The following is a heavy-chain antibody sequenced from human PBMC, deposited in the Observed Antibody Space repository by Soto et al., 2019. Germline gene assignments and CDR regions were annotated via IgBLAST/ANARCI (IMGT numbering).Heavy chain of an antibody. CDR3: AGENYYDSGGVDY. Sequence: SETLSLTCTVSGGSISSGDYYRSWIRQPPGKGLEWIGYIYYSGSTYYNPSLKSRVTISVDTSKNQFSLKLSSVTAADTAVYYCAGENYYDSGGVDYGGQGTLVTSSS. CDR2: IYYSGST. V-gene: IGHV4-30-4*01. J-gene: IGHJ4*02. CDR1: GGSISSGDYY. D-gene: IGHD3-22*01.